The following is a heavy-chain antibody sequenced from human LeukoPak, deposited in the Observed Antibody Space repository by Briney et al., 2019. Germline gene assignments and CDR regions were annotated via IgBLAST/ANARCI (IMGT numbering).Heavy chain of an antibody. CDR1: GASITTNY. CDR3: ARGQRSYFRAVDD. CDR2: IYYTGST. J-gene: IGHJ4*02. D-gene: IGHD1-26*01. V-gene: IGHV4-59*01. Sequence: SETLSLTCTVSGASITTNYWSWIRQPPGKGLEFIGHIYYTGSTNYNPSLKSRVTMSVDTSKNQFSLRLTSVTAADTAFYYCARGQRSYFRAVDDWGQGPLVTVFS.